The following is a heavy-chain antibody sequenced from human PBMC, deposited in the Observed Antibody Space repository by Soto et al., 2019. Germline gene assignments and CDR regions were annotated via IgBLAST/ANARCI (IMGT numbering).Heavy chain of an antibody. CDR2: INHSGST. D-gene: IGHD1-20*01. Sequence: LSVTCAVYGGSFSGYYWSWIRQPPGKGLEWIGEINHSGSTNYNPSLKSRVTISVDTSKNQFSLKLSSVTAADTAVYYCARGRYNWNYWGQGTLVTVSS. CDR1: GGSFSGYY. CDR3: ARGRYNWNY. J-gene: IGHJ4*02. V-gene: IGHV4-34*01.